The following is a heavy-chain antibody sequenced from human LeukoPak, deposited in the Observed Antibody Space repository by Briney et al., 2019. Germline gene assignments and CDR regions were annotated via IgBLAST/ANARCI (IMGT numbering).Heavy chain of an antibody. CDR1: GFTFSSYE. CDR2: ISSSGSTI. Sequence: GGSLRLSCAASGFTFSSYEMNWVRQAPGKGLEWVSYISSSGSTIYYADSVKGRFTISRDNAKNSLYLQMNSLRAEDTAVYYCARGPRGDIVVVPASDIDYWGQGTLVTVSS. J-gene: IGHJ4*02. V-gene: IGHV3-48*03. CDR3: ARGPRGDIVVVPASDIDY. D-gene: IGHD2-2*01.